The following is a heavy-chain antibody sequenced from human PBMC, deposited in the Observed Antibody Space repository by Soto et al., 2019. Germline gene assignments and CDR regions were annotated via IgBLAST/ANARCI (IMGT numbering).Heavy chain of an antibody. CDR3: ARDVGAGDTRGLFDY. J-gene: IGHJ4*02. V-gene: IGHV4-30-4*01. CDR2: IHHSGNT. CDR1: GGSITSGDYY. Sequence: QMQLQESGPGLVKPSQTLSLTCSVSGGSITSGDYYWSWIRQPPGKGLEWIGYIHHSGNTYYNPSLVSRLTISRDLSKNQFSLKLTSLTAADTAVYYCARDVGAGDTRGLFDYWGQGTLVTVSS. D-gene: IGHD3-22*01.